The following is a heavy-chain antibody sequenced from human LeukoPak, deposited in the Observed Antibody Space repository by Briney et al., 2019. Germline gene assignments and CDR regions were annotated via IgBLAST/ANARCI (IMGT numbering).Heavy chain of an antibody. CDR3: ARGYYDYVWGSYRPNYYFDY. V-gene: IGHV1-8*01. CDR2: MNPNSGNT. J-gene: IGHJ4*02. D-gene: IGHD3-16*02. CDR1: GYTFTSYD. Sequence: ASVKVSCKASGYTFTSYDINWVRQATGQGLEWMGWMNPNSGNTGYAQKFQGRVTMTRNTSISTAYMELSSLRSEDTAVYYCARGYYDYVWGSYRPNYYFDYWGQGTLVTVSS.